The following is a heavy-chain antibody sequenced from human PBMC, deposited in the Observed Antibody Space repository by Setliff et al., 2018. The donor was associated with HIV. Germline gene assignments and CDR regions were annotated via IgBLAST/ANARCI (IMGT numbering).Heavy chain of an antibody. D-gene: IGHD3-3*02. CDR1: GYTFTSYG. CDR3: ARGLGNFVPDLIGYFDY. Sequence: ASVKVSCTASGYTFTSYGLSWVRQSPGHGLEWMGGFIPILGPANYAQKFQGRVTITAGEYTTTSDRELRNLRSEDTAIYYCARGLGNFVPDLIGYFDYWGQGTLVTVSS. V-gene: IGHV1-69*01. J-gene: IGHJ4*02. CDR2: FIPILGPA.